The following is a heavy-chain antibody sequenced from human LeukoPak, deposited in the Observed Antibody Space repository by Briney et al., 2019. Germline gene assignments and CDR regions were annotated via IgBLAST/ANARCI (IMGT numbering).Heavy chain of an antibody. D-gene: IGHD6-13*01. CDR2: IYYSGST. J-gene: IGHJ5*02. CDR3: ARALIAAAVLDP. CDR1: GGSISSHY. V-gene: IGHV4-59*11. Sequence: SETLSLTCTVSGGSISSHYWSWIRRPPGKGLEWIGYIYYSGSTNYNPSLKSRVTISVDTSKNQFSLKLSSVTAADTAVYYCARALIAAAVLDPWGQGTLVTVSS.